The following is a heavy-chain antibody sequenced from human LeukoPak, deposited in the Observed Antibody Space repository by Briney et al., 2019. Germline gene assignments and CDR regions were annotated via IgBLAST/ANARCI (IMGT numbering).Heavy chain of an antibody. V-gene: IGHV3-30-3*01. J-gene: IGHJ4*02. CDR2: ISYDGYNK. CDR1: GFTFSSYA. Sequence: GRSLRLSCAASGFTFSSYAMHWVRQAPGKGLEWVTFISYDGYNKYYADSVKGRFTISRDNSKNTLYLQMNSLRAEDTAVYYCAKDFPLVVTAQIDYWGQGTLVTVSS. CDR3: AKDFPLVVTAQIDY. D-gene: IGHD2-21*02.